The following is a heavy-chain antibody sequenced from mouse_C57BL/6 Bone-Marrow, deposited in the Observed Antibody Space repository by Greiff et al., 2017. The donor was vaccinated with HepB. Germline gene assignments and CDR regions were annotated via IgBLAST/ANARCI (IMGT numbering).Heavy chain of an antibody. Sequence: QVQLQQPGAELVKPGASVKLSCKASGYTFTSYWMQWVKQRPGQGLEWIGEIDPSDIYTNYNQKFKGKATLTVDTSSSTAYMQLSSLTSEDSAVYYCGRKEVLRSYWYFDVWGTGTTVTVSS. J-gene: IGHJ1*03. V-gene: IGHV1-50*01. CDR1: GYTFTSYW. CDR2: IDPSDIYT. D-gene: IGHD1-1*01. CDR3: GRKEVLRSYWYFDV.